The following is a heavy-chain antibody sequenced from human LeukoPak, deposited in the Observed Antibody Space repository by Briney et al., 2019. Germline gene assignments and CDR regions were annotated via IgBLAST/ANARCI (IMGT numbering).Heavy chain of an antibody. J-gene: IGHJ6*03. Sequence: GGSLRLSCAVSGFTFSSYGMSWVRQAPGKWLEWVSAISGSGGSTYYADSVKGRFTISRDNPKNTLYLQMNSLRAEDTAVYYCAKGGIAVAGLATTKRTYYYYMDVWGKGTTVTISS. CDR1: GFTFSSYG. CDR2: ISGSGGST. V-gene: IGHV3-23*01. CDR3: AKGGIAVAGLATTKRTYYYYMDV. D-gene: IGHD6-19*01.